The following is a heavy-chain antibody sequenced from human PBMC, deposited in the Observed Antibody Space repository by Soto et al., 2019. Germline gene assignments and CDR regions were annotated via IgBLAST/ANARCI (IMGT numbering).Heavy chain of an antibody. CDR2: ITSDGRT. V-gene: IGHV3-23*01. D-gene: IGHD4-17*01. CDR3: AKDYSTVTTDPLSVVLFDY. Sequence: LRLSCAASGFTFSSYAMSWVRQAPGKGLEWVSIITSDGRTYYADSVKGRFTISRDNSKNTVYLQMNSLRAEDTAVYYCAKDYSTVTTDPLSVVLFDYWGQGALVTVSS. J-gene: IGHJ4*02. CDR1: GFTFSSYA.